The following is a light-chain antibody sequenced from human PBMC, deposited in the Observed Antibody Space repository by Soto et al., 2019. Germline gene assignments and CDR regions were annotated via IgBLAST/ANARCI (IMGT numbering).Light chain of an antibody. V-gene: IGKV3-15*01. CDR2: AAS. CDR3: QQYDNWWT. CDR1: QSVSSN. J-gene: IGKJ1*01. Sequence: IVMTQSPATLSVCPGERATLCCRASQSVSSNLAWYQQKPGQAPRVLIYAASTRATGIPDRFSGSGSGTEFTLTISSLHSEDFGVYYCQQYDNWWTFGQGTKVDIK.